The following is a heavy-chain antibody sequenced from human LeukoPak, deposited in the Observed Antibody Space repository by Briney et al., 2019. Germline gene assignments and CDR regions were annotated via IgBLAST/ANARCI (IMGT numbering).Heavy chain of an antibody. CDR2: ISYSGST. J-gene: IGHJ4*02. CDR3: ARRIPVAGLFDY. CDR1: GGSISSGAYY. V-gene: IGHV4-31*03. D-gene: IGHD6-19*01. Sequence: SETLSLTCTVSGGSISSGAYYWSWIRQLPGKGLEWIGYISYSGSTHYNPSLESRVSISGDTSKNQFSLKLSSVIAADTAVYYCARRIPVAGLFDYWGQGTLVTVSS.